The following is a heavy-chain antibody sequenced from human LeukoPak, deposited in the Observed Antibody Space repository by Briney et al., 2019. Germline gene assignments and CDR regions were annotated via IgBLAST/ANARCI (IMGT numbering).Heavy chain of an antibody. V-gene: IGHV3-23*01. CDR3: AKDAPRTSGWYYFDY. J-gene: IGHJ4*02. CDR1: GFTFSSYD. Sequence: PGGSLRLSCAASGFTFSSYDRNWVRQAPGKGLEWVSGISDSGDRTYYADSVKGRFTISRDNSKNTLYLQMNSLRAEDTAVYYCAKDAPRTSGWYYFDYWGQGTLVTVSS. CDR2: ISDSGDRT. D-gene: IGHD6-19*01.